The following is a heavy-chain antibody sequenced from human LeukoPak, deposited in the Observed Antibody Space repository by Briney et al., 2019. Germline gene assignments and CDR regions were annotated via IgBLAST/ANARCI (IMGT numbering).Heavy chain of an antibody. J-gene: IGHJ4*02. CDR2: IIPILGIA. CDR3: ATEVSVVSKYFDY. D-gene: IGHD5/OR15-5a*01. V-gene: IGHV1-69*04. CDR1: GGTFSSYA. Sequence: SVKVSCKASGGTFSSYAISWVRQAPGQGLEWMGRIIPILGIANYAQKFQGRVTMTEDTSTDTAYMELSSLRSEDTAVYYCATEVSVVSKYFDYWGQGTLVTVSS.